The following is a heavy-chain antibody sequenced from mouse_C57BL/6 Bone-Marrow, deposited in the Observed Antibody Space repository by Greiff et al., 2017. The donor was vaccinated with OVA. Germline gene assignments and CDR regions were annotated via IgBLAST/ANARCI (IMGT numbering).Heavy chain of an antibody. CDR3: ARSIYYGYYWFAY. V-gene: IGHV1-53*01. CDR1: GYTFTSYW. Sequence: QVQLQQPGTELVKPGASVKLSCKASGYTFTSYWMHWVKQRPGQGLEWLGNINPSNGGTNYNEKFKSKATLTVDKSSSTAYMQLSSLTSEDSAVYYCARSIYYGYYWFAYWGQGTLVTVSA. D-gene: IGHD2-3*01. J-gene: IGHJ3*01. CDR2: INPSNGGT.